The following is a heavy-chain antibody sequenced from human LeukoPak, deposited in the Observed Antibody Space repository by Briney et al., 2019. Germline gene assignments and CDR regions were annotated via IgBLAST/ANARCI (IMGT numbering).Heavy chain of an antibody. J-gene: IGHJ4*02. V-gene: IGHV5-51*01. CDR1: GYSFTNYR. Sequence: GESLKISCKGSGYSFTNYRIGWVRQMPGKGLEWMGIIYPGGSDTRYSPSLQGQVAISADKSISTAYLQWSSLKASDTAMYYCARGYSSDLRGYFDNWGQGTLVTVSS. CDR2: IYPGGSDT. D-gene: IGHD6-19*01. CDR3: ARGYSSDLRGYFDN.